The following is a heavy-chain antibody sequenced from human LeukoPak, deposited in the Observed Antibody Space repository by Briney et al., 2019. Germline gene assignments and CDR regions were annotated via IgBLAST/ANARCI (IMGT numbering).Heavy chain of an antibody. D-gene: IGHD3-10*01. J-gene: IGHJ4*02. V-gene: IGHV3-21*01. Sequence: GGSLRLSCAASGFTFSDYSMNWVRQAPGKGLEWVSSISSSSSYISYADSVKGRFTISRDNARNSLYLQMNSLRAEDTAVYFCARDSQYYFGSGSYPVDYWGQGTPVTVSS. CDR2: ISSSSSYI. CDR1: GFTFSDYS. CDR3: ARDSQYYFGSGSYPVDY.